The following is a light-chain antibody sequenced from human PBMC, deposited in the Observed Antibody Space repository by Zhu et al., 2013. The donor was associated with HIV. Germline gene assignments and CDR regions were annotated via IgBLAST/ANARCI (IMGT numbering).Light chain of an antibody. V-gene: IGKV3-20*01. CDR1: QSVSSN. J-gene: IGKJ3*01. CDR2: GAS. Sequence: EIVLTQSPATLSLSPGERATLSCRASQSVSSNLAWYQQKRGQAPRLLIYGASNRATGIPDRFSGSGSGTDFTLTISRVEPEDFAVYYCQQYGSSLTFGPGTKVDIK. CDR3: QQYGSSLT.